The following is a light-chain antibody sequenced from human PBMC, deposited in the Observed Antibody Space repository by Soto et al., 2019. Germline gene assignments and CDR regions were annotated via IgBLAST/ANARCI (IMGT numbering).Light chain of an antibody. CDR2: GAS. V-gene: IGKV3-20*01. Sequence: EIVLTQSPATLSLSPWERATLSCRASQSVSRYLAWYQQKPGQAPRLLIYGASSRATGIPDRFSGSGSGTDFTLTISRLEPEDFTVYYCQQYGSSPRTFGQGTKVDI. J-gene: IGKJ1*01. CDR3: QQYGSSPRT. CDR1: QSVSRY.